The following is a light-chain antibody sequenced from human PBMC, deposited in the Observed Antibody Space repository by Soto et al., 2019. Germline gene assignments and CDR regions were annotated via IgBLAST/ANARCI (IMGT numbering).Light chain of an antibody. CDR3: SSYTSSSTLYV. Sequence: QSALTQPASVSGSPGQSITISCTGTSSDVGGYNYVSWYQQHPGKAPKLMIYDVSNRPSGVSNRFSGSKSGNTASLTISGLQAEDEADYYCSSYTSSSTLYVFCNGTKLTVL. V-gene: IGLV2-14*03. CDR1: SSDVGGYNY. J-gene: IGLJ1*01. CDR2: DVS.